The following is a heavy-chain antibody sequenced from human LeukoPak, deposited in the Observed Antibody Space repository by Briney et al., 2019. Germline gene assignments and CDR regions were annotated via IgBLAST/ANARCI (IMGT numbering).Heavy chain of an antibody. J-gene: IGHJ4*02. CDR3: ARARYCSSTSCHYFDY. V-gene: IGHV1-69*05. Sequence: SVKVSCKASGGTFSSYAISWVRQAPGQGLEWMGGIIPIFGTANYAQKFQGRVTITTDESTSTAYMELSSLRSEATAVYYCARARYCSSTSCHYFDYWGQGTLVTVSS. CDR2: IIPIFGTA. CDR1: GGTFSSYA. D-gene: IGHD2-2*01.